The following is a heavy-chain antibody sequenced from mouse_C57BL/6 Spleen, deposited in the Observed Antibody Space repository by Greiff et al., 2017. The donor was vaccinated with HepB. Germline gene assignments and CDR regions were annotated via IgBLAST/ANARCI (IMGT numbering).Heavy chain of an antibody. Sequence: QVHVKQPGAELVMPGASVKLSCKASGYTFTSYWMHWVKQRPGQGLEWIGEIDPSDSYTNYNQKFKGKSTLTVDKSSSTAYMQLSSLTSEDSAVYYCARTAQATDYFDYWGQGTTLTVSS. J-gene: IGHJ2*01. D-gene: IGHD3-2*02. V-gene: IGHV1-69*01. CDR2: IDPSDSYT. CDR3: ARTAQATDYFDY. CDR1: GYTFTSYW.